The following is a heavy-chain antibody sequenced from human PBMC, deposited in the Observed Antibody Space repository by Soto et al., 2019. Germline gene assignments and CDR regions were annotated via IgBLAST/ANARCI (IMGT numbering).Heavy chain of an antibody. CDR2: INTNTGNP. CDR3: ARAPYYDILTGYYPRGYYYYMDV. Sequence: ASVKVSCKASGYTFTSYAMNWVRQAPGQGLEWMGWINTNTGNPTYAQGFTGRFVFSLDTSVSTAYLQICSLKAGDTAVYYCARAPYYDILTGYYPRGYYYYMDVWGKGTTVTVSS. J-gene: IGHJ6*03. V-gene: IGHV7-4-1*01. D-gene: IGHD3-9*01. CDR1: GYTFTSYA.